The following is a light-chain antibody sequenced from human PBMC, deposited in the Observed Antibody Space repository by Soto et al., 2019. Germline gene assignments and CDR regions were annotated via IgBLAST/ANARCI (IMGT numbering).Light chain of an antibody. CDR2: DAS. Sequence: DILMTQSPYTLSASVGDRVIITCRASQSTTRRVAWYQQKPGKAPKVLIWDASTLHRGVPSRFSGGGSGTEFTLTINGLQPDDFGTYYCQQYKDYSSWTFGQGTKV. J-gene: IGKJ1*01. CDR3: QQYKDYSSWT. V-gene: IGKV1-5*01. CDR1: QSTTRR.